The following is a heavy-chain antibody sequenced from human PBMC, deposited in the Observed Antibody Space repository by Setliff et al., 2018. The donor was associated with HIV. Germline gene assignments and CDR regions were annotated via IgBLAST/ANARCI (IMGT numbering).Heavy chain of an antibody. CDR2: VSYSGGI. J-gene: IGHJ4*02. Sequence: SETLSLTCSVSGDSISTGTYYWGWIRQPPGKGLEWIGSVSYSGGIYYNPSLKSRVTLSIDTSKNQFSLRLTFLAAADTAVYFCARANLYSSGPLDYWGQGRLVTVS. V-gene: IGHV4-39*07. CDR1: GDSISTGTYY. CDR3: ARANLYSSGPLDY. D-gene: IGHD6-19*01.